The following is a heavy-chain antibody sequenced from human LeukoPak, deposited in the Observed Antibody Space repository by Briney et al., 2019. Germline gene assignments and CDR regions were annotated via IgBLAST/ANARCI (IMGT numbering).Heavy chain of an antibody. CDR3: AKSGYDFWSGYYGY. J-gene: IGHJ4*02. CDR1: GFTFSSYA. Sequence: GGSLRLSCAASGFTFSSYAMSWVRQVPGKGLEWVSVISGSGDNTYYADSVKGRFTISRDNSKNTLYLQMNSLRAEDTAVYYCAKSGYDFWSGYYGYWGQGTLVTVSS. D-gene: IGHD3-3*01. V-gene: IGHV3-23*01. CDR2: ISGSGDNT.